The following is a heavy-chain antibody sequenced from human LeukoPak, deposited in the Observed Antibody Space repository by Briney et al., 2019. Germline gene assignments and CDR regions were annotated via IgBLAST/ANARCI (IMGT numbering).Heavy chain of an antibody. J-gene: IGHJ6*03. Sequence: GGSLRLSCAASGFTFSSYWMSWVRQAPGKGLEWVANIKQDGSEKYYVDSVKGRFTISRDNAKNSLYLQMNSLRAEDTAVYYCARLTIVVVPAAMRRHYYYMDVWGKGTTVTVSS. CDR2: IKQDGSEK. V-gene: IGHV3-7*01. CDR1: GFTFSSYW. D-gene: IGHD2-2*01. CDR3: ARLTIVVVPAAMRRHYYYMDV.